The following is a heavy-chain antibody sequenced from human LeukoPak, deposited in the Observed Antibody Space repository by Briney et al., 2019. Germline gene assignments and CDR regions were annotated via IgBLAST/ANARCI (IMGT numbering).Heavy chain of an antibody. CDR2: TYPGDSDT. V-gene: IGHV5-51*01. CDR3: ASALHRDGVIRGGDTLGSWATDAFDI. CDR1: GYSFTSYW. D-gene: IGHD2-21*02. Sequence: GESLKISCKGSGYSFTSYWIGWVRQMPGKGLEWMGITYPGDSDTRYSPSFQGQVTISADKSISTAYLQWSSLKASDTAMYYCASALHRDGVIRGGDTLGSWATDAFDIWGQGTMVTVSS. J-gene: IGHJ3*02.